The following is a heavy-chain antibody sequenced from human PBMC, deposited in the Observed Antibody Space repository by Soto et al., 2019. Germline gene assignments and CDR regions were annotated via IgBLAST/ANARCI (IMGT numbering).Heavy chain of an antibody. CDR3: ARGGISHWAYFYYMDV. Sequence: SETLSLTCVVSGGSLSDYFWSWIRQPPGMALEWIGEINHLGSINYNPSLKSRVTMSVDTPKNQFSLTLNSVTAADTATYYCARGGISHWAYFYYMDVWDRGTTVTVSS. J-gene: IGHJ6*03. CDR1: GGSLSDYF. D-gene: IGHD2-21*01. V-gene: IGHV4-34*01. CDR2: INHLGSI.